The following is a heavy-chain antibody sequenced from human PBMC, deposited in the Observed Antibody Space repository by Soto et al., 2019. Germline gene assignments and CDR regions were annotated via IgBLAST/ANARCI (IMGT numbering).Heavy chain of an antibody. V-gene: IGHV1-69*12. D-gene: IGHD4-4*01. J-gene: IGHJ6*02. Sequence: QVQLVQSGAEVKKPGSSVKVSCKASGGTFSSYAISWVRQAPGQGLEWMGGIIPIFGTANYAQKFQGRVTITADESTSTAYRELSSLRSEDTAVYYCARVGTVGMTTGTRWHYGMDVWGQGTTVTVSS. CDR2: IIPIFGTA. CDR3: ARVGTVGMTTGTRWHYGMDV. CDR1: GGTFSSYA.